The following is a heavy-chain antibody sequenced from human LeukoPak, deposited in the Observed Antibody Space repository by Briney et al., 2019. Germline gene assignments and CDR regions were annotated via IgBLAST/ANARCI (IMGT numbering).Heavy chain of an antibody. CDR1: GFTFSSYW. CDR2: LYSGGGT. CDR3: ARDGSGGYRNRGVFDI. Sequence: GGSLRLSCAASGFTFSSYWMSWVRQAPWKGLEWVSVLYSGGGTYYADSVKGRFTISSDNSKNTLYLQMNNLRAEDTAVYYCARDGSGGYRNRGVFDIWGQGTMVTVSS. J-gene: IGHJ3*02. D-gene: IGHD5-18*01. V-gene: IGHV3-53*01.